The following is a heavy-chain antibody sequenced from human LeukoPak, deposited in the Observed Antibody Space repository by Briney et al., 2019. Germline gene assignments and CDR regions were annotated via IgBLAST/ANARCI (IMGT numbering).Heavy chain of an antibody. J-gene: IGHJ1*01. D-gene: IGHD6-13*01. CDR1: GYTFTGYY. V-gene: IGHV1-2*06. Sequence: ASVTVSCKASGYTFTGYYMHWVRQAPGQGLEWMGRINPNSGGTNYAQKFQGRVTMTRDTSISTAYMELSRLRSDDTAVYYCARDLSSSWYSAEYFQHWGQGTLVTVSS. CDR3: ARDLSSSWYSAEYFQH. CDR2: INPNSGGT.